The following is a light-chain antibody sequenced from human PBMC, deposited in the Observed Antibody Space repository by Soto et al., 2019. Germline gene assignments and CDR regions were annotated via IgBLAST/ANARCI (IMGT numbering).Light chain of an antibody. V-gene: IGLV1-51*01. CDR2: DNN. CDR3: GTWDSSLSALYVV. CDR1: SSNIGNNY. Sequence: QSVLTQPPSVSAAPGQKVTISCSGSSSNIGNNYVSWYQQLPGTAPKLLIYDNNKRPSEIPDRFSGSKSGTSATLGITGLQSGDEADYYCGTWDSSLSALYVVFGGGTQLTVL. J-gene: IGLJ2*01.